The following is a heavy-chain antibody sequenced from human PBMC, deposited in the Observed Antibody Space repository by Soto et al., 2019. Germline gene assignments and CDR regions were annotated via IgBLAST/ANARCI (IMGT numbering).Heavy chain of an antibody. Sequence: EVQLVESGGGLVQPGGSLRLSCAASGFTVSGNYMSWVRQAPGQGLEWVSVIYAAGSTYYIDSVNGRFTISRDNSKNTLYLQMNSLRAEDTAVYYCASDIFKTGATGVFDIWGQGTRFTVSS. CDR1: GFTVSGNY. CDR2: IYAAGST. J-gene: IGHJ3*02. CDR3: ASDIFKTGATGVFDI. V-gene: IGHV3-66*01. D-gene: IGHD1-7*01.